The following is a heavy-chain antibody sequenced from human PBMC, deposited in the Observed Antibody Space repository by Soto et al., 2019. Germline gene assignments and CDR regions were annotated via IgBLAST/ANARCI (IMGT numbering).Heavy chain of an antibody. CDR2: ISGSGGDT. CDR1: RFSFSSSA. V-gene: IGHV3-23*01. J-gene: IGHJ4*02. D-gene: IGHD3-3*01. CDR3: AKATLRVVHPLVFDH. Sequence: QHAGCVRICCEASRFSFSSSAMNWGRTDPGKGLEWISVISGSGGDTYFADSVKGRFTISRDNSKNTLYLQMNSLRAEDTAVYYCAKATLRVVHPLVFDHWGQGRLVTSPQ.